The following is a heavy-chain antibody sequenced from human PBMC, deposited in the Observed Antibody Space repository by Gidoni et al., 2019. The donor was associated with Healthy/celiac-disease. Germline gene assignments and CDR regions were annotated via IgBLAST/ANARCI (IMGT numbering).Heavy chain of an antibody. CDR1: GFTFISYA. CDR3: AKDPSGQWLVPHY. CDR2: ISGSGGRT. V-gene: IGHV3-23*01. D-gene: IGHD6-19*01. Sequence: EVQLLESGGGLVQPGGSLRLSCAASGFTFISYAMSWVRQAPGKGLERVSAISGSGGRTYYAESVKGRFTISRDNSKNTLYLQMNSLRAEDTAVYYCAKDPSGQWLVPHYLGQGTLVTVSS. J-gene: IGHJ4*02.